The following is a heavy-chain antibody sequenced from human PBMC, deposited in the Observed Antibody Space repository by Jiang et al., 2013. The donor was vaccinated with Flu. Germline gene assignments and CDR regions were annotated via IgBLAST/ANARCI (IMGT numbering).Heavy chain of an antibody. CDR1: GDSISSSSYY. Sequence: GSGLVKPSETLSLTCTVSGDSISSSSYYWGWIRQPPGKGLEWIGSIYYSGSTYYNPSLKSRVTISVDTSKNQFSLKLTSVTAADTAVYYCARSEAGDPFRFLEWLLYFFFDYWGQGTLVTVSS. D-gene: IGHD3-3*01. CDR3: ARSEAGDPFRFLEWLLYFFFDY. CDR2: IYYSGST. V-gene: IGHV4-39*01. J-gene: IGHJ4*02.